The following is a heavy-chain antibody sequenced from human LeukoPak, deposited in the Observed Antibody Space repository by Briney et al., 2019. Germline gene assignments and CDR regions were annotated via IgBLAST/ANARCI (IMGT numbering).Heavy chain of an antibody. D-gene: IGHD6-13*01. CDR2: ISSSGRTI. V-gene: IGHV3-48*03. CDR3: EASIAAAGKTYSSGWKIDY. CDR1: GFTFSSYE. J-gene: IGHJ4*02. Sequence: PGGSLRLSCAASGFTFSSYEMNWVRQAPGKGLEWVSYISSSGRTIYYADSVKGRFTISRDNAKNSLYLQMNSLGAEDTAVYYCEASIAAAGKTYSSGWKIDYWGQGTLVTVSS.